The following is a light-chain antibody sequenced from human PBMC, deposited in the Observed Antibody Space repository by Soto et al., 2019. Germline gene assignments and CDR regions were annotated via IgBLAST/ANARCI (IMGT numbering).Light chain of an antibody. CDR3: QQYNNWPPYT. J-gene: IGKJ2*01. V-gene: IGKV3-15*01. CDR2: GAS. CDR1: QSVSSN. Sequence: EIVMTQSPATLSVSPGERATLSCRASQSVSSNLAWYRQKPGQAPSLLIYGASTRATGIPARFSGSGSGTEFTLTISSPQSEDVAVYYCQQYNNWPPYTFGQGTKLEIK.